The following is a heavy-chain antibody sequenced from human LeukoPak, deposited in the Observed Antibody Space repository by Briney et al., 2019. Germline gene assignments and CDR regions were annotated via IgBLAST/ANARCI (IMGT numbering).Heavy chain of an antibody. J-gene: IGHJ5*02. Sequence: SETLSLTCAVYGGSFSGYYWSWIRQPPGKGLEWIGYIYHSGSTYYNPSLKSRVTISVDRSKNQFSLKLSSVTAADTAVYYCARGPPRYSNWFDPWGQGTLVTVSS. CDR1: GGSFSGYY. V-gene: IGHV4-34*01. CDR2: IYHSGST. D-gene: IGHD1-1*01. CDR3: ARGPPRYSNWFDP.